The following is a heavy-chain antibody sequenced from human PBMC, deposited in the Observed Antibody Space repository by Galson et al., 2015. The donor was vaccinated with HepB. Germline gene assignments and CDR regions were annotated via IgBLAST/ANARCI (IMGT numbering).Heavy chain of an antibody. Sequence: SLRLSCAASGFTFSSYSMNWVRQAPGKGLEWVSYISSSSSTIYYADSVKGRFTISRDNAKNSLYLQMNSLRDEDTAVYYCARDRGNYYDSSGYYTDAEYFQHWGQGTLVTVSS. CDR3: ARDRGNYYDSSGYYTDAEYFQH. D-gene: IGHD3-22*01. J-gene: IGHJ1*01. V-gene: IGHV3-48*02. CDR2: ISSSSSTI. CDR1: GFTFSSYS.